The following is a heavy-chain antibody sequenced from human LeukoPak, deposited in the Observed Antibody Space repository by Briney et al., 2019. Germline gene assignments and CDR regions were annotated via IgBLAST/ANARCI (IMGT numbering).Heavy chain of an antibody. V-gene: IGHV3-23*01. CDR1: GFTFSSHW. Sequence: GGSLRLSCAVSGFTFSSHWMAWVRQAPGKGLEWVSAISGSGGSTYYADSVKGRFTISRDNSKNTLYLQMNSLRAEDTAVYYCAKGDCSSTSCYTDYWGQGTLVTVSS. J-gene: IGHJ4*02. D-gene: IGHD2-2*02. CDR3: AKGDCSSTSCYTDY. CDR2: ISGSGGST.